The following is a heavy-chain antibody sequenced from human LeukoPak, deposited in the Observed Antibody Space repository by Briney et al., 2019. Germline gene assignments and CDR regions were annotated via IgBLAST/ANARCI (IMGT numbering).Heavy chain of an antibody. J-gene: IGHJ4*02. CDR1: GFTFRSYS. V-gene: IGHV3-48*04. CDR3: ASSSSWYGHDESRGY. D-gene: IGHD6-13*01. Sequence: GGSLRLSCAASGFTFRSYSMNWVRQAPGKGLEWVSYISSSSSTIYYADSVKGRFTISRDNAKNSLYLQMNSLRAEDTAVYYCASSSSWYGHDESRGYWGQGTLVTVSS. CDR2: ISSSSSTI.